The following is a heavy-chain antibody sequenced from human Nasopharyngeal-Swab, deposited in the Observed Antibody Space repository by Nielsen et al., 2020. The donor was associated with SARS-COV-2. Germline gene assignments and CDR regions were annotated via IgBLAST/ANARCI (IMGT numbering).Heavy chain of an antibody. J-gene: IGHJ4*02. CDR3: ARDSNGSGRYY. V-gene: IGHV3-66*01. Sequence: VRQIPGKGLEWVSIIYSGGNTYYADSVKGRFTISRDNSKNTLFLQMNSLRAEDTAVYYCARDSNGSGRYYWGQGTLVTVSS. CDR2: IYSGGNT. D-gene: IGHD3-10*01.